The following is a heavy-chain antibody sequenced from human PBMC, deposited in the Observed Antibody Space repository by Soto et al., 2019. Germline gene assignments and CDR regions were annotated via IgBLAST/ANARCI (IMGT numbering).Heavy chain of an antibody. CDR2: IYWDGDR. V-gene: IGHV2-5*02. D-gene: IGHD2-21*02. CDR3: VHSRCGGDCLQSYSSHSYYGMDI. CDR1: GFSLNTGGMG. Sequence: QITLKESGPTLVKPTQTLTLTCTFSGFSLNTGGMGVGWIRQPPGKALEWLALIYWDGDRRYSPSLMSRLTIAKDTSKNQVVLTMTNMDPVDTATYYCVHSRCGGDCLQSYSSHSYYGMDIWGQGTTVTVSS. J-gene: IGHJ6*02.